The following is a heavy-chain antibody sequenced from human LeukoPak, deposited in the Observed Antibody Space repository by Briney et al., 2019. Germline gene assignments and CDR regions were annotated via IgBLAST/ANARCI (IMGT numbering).Heavy chain of an antibody. J-gene: IGHJ4*02. CDR2: FHLDGRT. V-gene: IGHV4-4*02. Sequence: SETLSLTCGVSGGSVTSTNWWTWVRQPPGKGLEWIGEFHLDGRTNYNPSLKSRLTMSVDLSENHISLKLTSVTAANTAVYYCAREGGFYRPLDYSGQGTLVTVSS. CDR1: GGSVTSTNW. CDR3: AREGGFYRPLDY. D-gene: IGHD3-3*01.